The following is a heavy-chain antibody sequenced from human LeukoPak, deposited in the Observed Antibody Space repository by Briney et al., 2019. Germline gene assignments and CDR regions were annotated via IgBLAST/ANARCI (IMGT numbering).Heavy chain of an antibody. J-gene: IGHJ4*02. CDR3: ARRARGGTCLSLYFFDY. D-gene: IGHD2-8*01. CDR2: INWNGGRT. CDR1: GFTFDDYG. V-gene: IGHV3-20*04. Sequence: RPGGSLRLSCAASGFTFDDYGMSWVRQAPGKGLEWVSGINWNGGRTGYADSVKGRFTISRDNAKNSLYLQMNSLRAEDTALYYCARRARGGTCLSLYFFDYWGQGTLVTVSS.